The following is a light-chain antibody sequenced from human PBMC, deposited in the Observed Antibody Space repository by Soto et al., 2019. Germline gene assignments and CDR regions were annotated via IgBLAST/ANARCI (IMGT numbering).Light chain of an antibody. Sequence: QLVLTQSPSASASLGASVQLTCTLSSGHTTYAIAWHQHHPEKGPRYLMRLNIDGSHIKGAGIPDRFSGSSFGAERYLSISSLQSEDEADYYCQTWGTGIQVFGGGTKLTVL. CDR1: SGHTTYA. CDR2: LNIDGSH. CDR3: QTWGTGIQV. J-gene: IGLJ2*01. V-gene: IGLV4-69*01.